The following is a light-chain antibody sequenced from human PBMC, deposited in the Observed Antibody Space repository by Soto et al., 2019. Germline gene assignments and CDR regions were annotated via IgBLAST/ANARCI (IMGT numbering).Light chain of an antibody. CDR2: DAS. Sequence: DIQMTQSPSTLSASVGDRVTITCRDSQSISCWLAWYQQKPGKAPKLLIFDASRLETGVPSRFSGSGSGTEFTLTISSLQPDDFATYYCQQYNSYSPTFGQGTKVDIK. J-gene: IGKJ1*01. CDR1: QSISCW. CDR3: QQYNSYSPT. V-gene: IGKV1-5*01.